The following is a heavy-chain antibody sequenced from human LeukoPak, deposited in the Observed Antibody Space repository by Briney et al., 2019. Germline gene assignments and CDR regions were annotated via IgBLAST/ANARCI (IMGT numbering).Heavy chain of an antibody. D-gene: IGHD3-9*01. V-gene: IGHV3-33*01. CDR2: IWYDASNK. J-gene: IGHJ4*02. CDR1: GFSFGGYG. CDR3: TRDILTGYHKYFDY. Sequence: GGSLRLSCASSGFSFGGYGMHWVRQAPGKGLEWVAHIWYDASNKQYADSVKGRFTTSRDNSKNMLYLEMNNLRVEDTAVCYCTRDILTGYHKYFDYWGQGTLVTVSS.